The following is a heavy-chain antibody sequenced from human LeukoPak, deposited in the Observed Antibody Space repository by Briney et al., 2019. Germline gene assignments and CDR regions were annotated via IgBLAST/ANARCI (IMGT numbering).Heavy chain of an antibody. CDR1: GGSISSSSYY. CDR2: IYYSGST. D-gene: IGHD6-13*01. CDR3: ASKGSSSSWYYFDY. J-gene: IGHJ4*02. V-gene: IGHV4-39*01. Sequence: SETLSLTCTVSGGSISSSSYYWGWIRRPPGKGLEWIGSIYYSGSTYYNPSLKSRVTISVDTSKNQFSLKLSSVTAADTAVYYCASKGSSSSWYYFDYWGQGTLVTVSS.